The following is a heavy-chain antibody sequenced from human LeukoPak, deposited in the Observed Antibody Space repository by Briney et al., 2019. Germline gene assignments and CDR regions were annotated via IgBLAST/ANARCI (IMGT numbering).Heavy chain of an antibody. Sequence: PSETLSLTCTVSGGSISRSSYYLGWIRQPPGKGLEWIGSIYYSGSTYYNPSLKSRVTISVDTSKNQFSLKLSSVTAADTAVYYCARLWFGELVFRDYYYYMDVWGKGTTVTVSS. V-gene: IGHV4-39*07. CDR2: IYYSGST. CDR3: ARLWFGELVFRDYYYYMDV. J-gene: IGHJ6*03. D-gene: IGHD3-10*01. CDR1: GGSISRSSYY.